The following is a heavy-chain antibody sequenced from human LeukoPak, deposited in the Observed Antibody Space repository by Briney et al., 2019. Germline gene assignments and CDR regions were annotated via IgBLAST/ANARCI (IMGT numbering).Heavy chain of an antibody. CDR1: GFTLSSYA. Sequence: GGSLRLSCAASGFTLSSYAMSWVRQGPGKGLEWVSAISVSGNTYHADSVKGRFTISRDSSRSTLYLQMNSLRAEDAAVYYCAKAPVTSCRGAFCYPFDYWGQGTLVTVSS. V-gene: IGHV3-23*01. D-gene: IGHD2-15*01. J-gene: IGHJ4*02. CDR3: AKAPVTSCRGAFCYPFDY. CDR2: ISVSGNT.